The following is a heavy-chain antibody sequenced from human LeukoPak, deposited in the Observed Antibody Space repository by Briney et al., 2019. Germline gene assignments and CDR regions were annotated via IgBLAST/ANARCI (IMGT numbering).Heavy chain of an antibody. CDR2: IFPSGGEI. CDR1: GFTFSNYG. V-gene: IGHV3-23*01. CDR3: ATYRQVLLPFES. Sequence: GGSLRLSCAASGFTFSNYGLSWVRQAPGKGLEWVSSIFPSGGEIHYAGSVRGRFTISRDNSKSTLSLQMNSLRAEDTAIYYCATYRQVLLPFESWGQGTLVTVSS. J-gene: IGHJ4*02. D-gene: IGHD2-8*02.